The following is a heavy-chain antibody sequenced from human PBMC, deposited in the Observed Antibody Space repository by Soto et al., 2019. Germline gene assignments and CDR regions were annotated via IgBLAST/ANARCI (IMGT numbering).Heavy chain of an antibody. D-gene: IGHD1-1*01. J-gene: IGHJ6*04. CDR1: GFTFNTYA. CDR2: ISGNGGTT. CDR3: EKQRPGMDV. Sequence: EVQLLESGGGLVQPGGSLRLSCAASGFTFNTYAMSWVRQAPGKRLEWVSTISGNGGTTYYTDYVKGRFTISRDKSKSTMYLQMNSLRAEDTAVYYCEKQRPGMDVWGKGTTVTVSS. V-gene: IGHV3-23*01.